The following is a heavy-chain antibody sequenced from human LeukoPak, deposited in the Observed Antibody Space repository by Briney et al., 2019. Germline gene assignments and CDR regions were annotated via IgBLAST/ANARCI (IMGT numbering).Heavy chain of an antibody. D-gene: IGHD6-19*01. CDR2: INPNSGDT. CDR1: GYTFAGYY. Sequence: ASVKVSCKASGYTFAGYYMHWVRQAPGQGLEWMGWINPNSGDTNYAQKFQGRVTMTRDTSISTAYMELSRLRSDDTAVYYCARDKSGNSGWYSYFDYWGQGTLVTVSS. V-gene: IGHV1-2*02. CDR3: ARDKSGNSGWYSYFDY. J-gene: IGHJ4*02.